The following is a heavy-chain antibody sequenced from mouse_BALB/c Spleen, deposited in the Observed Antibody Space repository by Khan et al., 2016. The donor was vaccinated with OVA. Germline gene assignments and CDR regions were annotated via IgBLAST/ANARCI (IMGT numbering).Heavy chain of an antibody. CDR2: INPHIGET. CDR1: GYSFTGYF. J-gene: IGHJ2*01. Sequence: EVQLQESGPELVRPGASVKISCTASGYSFTGYFMNWVMQSHGKSLEWIGRINPHIGETFYNQRFKDKATLTVDESSSTAHMELRSLASEDSAVYYCTRIDRSDFDYWGQGTTLTVSS. D-gene: IGHD1-1*01. V-gene: IGHV1-20*02. CDR3: TRIDRSDFDY.